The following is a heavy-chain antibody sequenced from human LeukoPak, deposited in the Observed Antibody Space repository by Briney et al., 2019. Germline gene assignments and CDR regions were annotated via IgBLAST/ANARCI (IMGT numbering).Heavy chain of an antibody. Sequence: VASVKVSCKASGYTFTGYYMHWVRQAPGQGLEWMGWINPNSGGTNYAQKFQGRVTMTRDTSISTAYMELSRLRSDDTAVYYCARAIYCSGGSCYSGYYVYWGQGTLVTVSS. V-gene: IGHV1-2*02. CDR2: INPNSGGT. J-gene: IGHJ4*02. CDR1: GYTFTGYY. D-gene: IGHD2-15*01. CDR3: ARAIYCSGGSCYSGYYVY.